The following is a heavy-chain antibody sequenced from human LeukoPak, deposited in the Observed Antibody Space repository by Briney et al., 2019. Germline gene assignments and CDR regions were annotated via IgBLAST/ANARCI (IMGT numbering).Heavy chain of an antibody. J-gene: IGHJ4*02. CDR2: IIPILGIA. CDR3: ARDLGTTGEPYYFDY. Sequence: GASVKVSCKASGGSFSSYAISWVRQAPGQGLEWMGRIIPILGIANYAQKFQGRVTITADKSTSTAYMELSSLRSEDTAVYYCARDLGTTGEPYYFDYWGQGTLVTVSS. D-gene: IGHD7-27*01. CDR1: GGSFSSYA. V-gene: IGHV1-69*04.